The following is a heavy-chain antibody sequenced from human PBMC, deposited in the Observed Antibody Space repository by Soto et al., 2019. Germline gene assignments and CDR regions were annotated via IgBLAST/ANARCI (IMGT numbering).Heavy chain of an antibody. CDR1: GFIFSNAW. CDR2: IKSEPNGGTT. V-gene: IGHV3-15*01. Sequence: EQLVESGGGLVKPGGSLRLSCEGSGFIFSNAWMNWVRQAPGKGLEWVGRIKSEPNGGTTDYAAPVKGRFTVSREDSKRTVDLQMNSLKAEDTAVYYGATGGYHFDYWGQGTLVTAAS. J-gene: IGHJ4*02. CDR3: ATGGYHFDY. D-gene: IGHD2-15*01.